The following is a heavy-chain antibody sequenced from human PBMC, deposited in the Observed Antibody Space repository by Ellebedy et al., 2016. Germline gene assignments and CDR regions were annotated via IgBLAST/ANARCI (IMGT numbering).Heavy chain of an antibody. CDR1: GFTFSSYS. J-gene: IGHJ4*02. Sequence: GGSLRLSXAASGFTFSSYSMNWVRQAPGKGLEWVSSISSSSSYIYYADSVKGRFTISRDNAKNSLYLQMNSLRAEDTAVYYCARSPSQAAAAHPFSDYWGQGTLVTVSS. D-gene: IGHD6-13*01. CDR2: ISSSSSYI. CDR3: ARSPSQAAAAHPFSDY. V-gene: IGHV3-21*04.